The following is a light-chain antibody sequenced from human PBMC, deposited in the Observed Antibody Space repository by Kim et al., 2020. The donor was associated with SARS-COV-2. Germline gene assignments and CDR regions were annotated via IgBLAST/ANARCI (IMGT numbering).Light chain of an antibody. V-gene: IGLV1-47*01. Sequence: GQRVTISCSGGSSNIGSNFVFWYYQLPGTAPKLLIFRNSQRPSGVPDRFSGSQSGTSASLAISGLRSEDEGDYYCAAWDDSLSAVLFGGGTQLTVL. J-gene: IGLJ2*01. CDR1: SSNIGSNF. CDR2: RNS. CDR3: AAWDDSLSAVL.